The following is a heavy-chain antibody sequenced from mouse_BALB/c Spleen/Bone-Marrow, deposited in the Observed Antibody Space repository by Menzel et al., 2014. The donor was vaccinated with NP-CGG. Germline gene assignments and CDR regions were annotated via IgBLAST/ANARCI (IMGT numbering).Heavy chain of an antibody. CDR3: ARRTTTVVATDY. Sequence: VQLKQSGAELVKPGASVKLSCKASGYTFTSYWMHWVKQRPGQGLERIGEINPSNGRTNYNEKFKSKATLTVDKSSSTAYMQLSSLTSEDSAVYYCARRTTTVVATDYWGQGATLTVSS. CDR2: INPSNGRT. CDR1: GYTFTSYW. D-gene: IGHD1-1*01. J-gene: IGHJ2*01. V-gene: IGHV1S81*02.